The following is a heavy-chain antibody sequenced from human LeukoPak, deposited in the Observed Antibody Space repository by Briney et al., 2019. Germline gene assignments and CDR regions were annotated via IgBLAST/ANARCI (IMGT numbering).Heavy chain of an antibody. Sequence: GGSQRLSCAASGFTFSDYSMNWVRQAPGKGLEWISYIGIDSGNTNYADSVKGRFTISGDKAKNSLYLQMNSLRVEDTAVYYCARDYKYAFNNWGQGTLVTVSS. CDR2: IGIDSGNT. CDR1: GFTFSDYS. CDR3: ARDYKYAFNN. V-gene: IGHV3-48*01. J-gene: IGHJ4*02. D-gene: IGHD5-24*01.